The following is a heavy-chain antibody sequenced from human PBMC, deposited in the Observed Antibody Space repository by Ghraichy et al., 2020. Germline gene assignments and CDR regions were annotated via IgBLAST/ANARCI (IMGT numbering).Heavy chain of an antibody. CDR2: ISSRSSTI. CDR3: ARGTLFGVRTLFNH. CDR1: GFALSDYH. J-gene: IGHJ1*01. Sequence: SCAASGFALSDYHMSWIRQAPGKGLEWISYISSRSSTIKYVESAKGRFTISRDNVKNSLYLEMNNLRLEDTAVYYCARGTLFGVRTLFNHWGQGTLVTVSS. V-gene: IGHV3-11*01. D-gene: IGHD3-3*01.